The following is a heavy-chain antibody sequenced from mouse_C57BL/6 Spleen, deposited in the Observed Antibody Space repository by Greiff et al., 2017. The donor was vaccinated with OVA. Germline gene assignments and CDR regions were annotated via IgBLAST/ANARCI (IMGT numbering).Heavy chain of an antibody. Sequence: VQLQQPGAELVRPGSSVKLSCKASGYTFTSYWMDWVKQRPGQGLEWIGNIYPSDSETHYNQKFKDKATLTVDKSSSTAYMQLSSLTSEDSAVYYCARGKTAQATLAYWGQGTLVTVSA. CDR1: GYTFTSYW. CDR3: ARGKTAQATLAY. J-gene: IGHJ3*01. V-gene: IGHV1-61*01. CDR2: IYPSDSET. D-gene: IGHD3-2*02.